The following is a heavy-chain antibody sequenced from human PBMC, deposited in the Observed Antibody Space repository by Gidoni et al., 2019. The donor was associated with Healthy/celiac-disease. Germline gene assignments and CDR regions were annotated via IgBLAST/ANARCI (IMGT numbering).Heavy chain of an antibody. Sequence: QVQLQQWGAGLLKPSETLSLTCAVYGGSVSGYYWSWIRQPPGKGLEWFGEINHSGSTNYNPSLKSRVTISVDTSKTQFSLKLSSVTAADTAVYYCARGCPNGSYRYTREDYFDYWGQGTLVTVSS. D-gene: IGHD3-16*02. CDR3: ARGCPNGSYRYTREDYFDY. CDR2: INHSGST. J-gene: IGHJ4*02. CDR1: GGSVSGYY. V-gene: IGHV4-34*01.